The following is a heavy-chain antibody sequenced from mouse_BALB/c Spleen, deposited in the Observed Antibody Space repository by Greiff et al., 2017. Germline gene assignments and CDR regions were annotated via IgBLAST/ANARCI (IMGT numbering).Heavy chain of an antibody. J-gene: IGHJ3*01. Sequence: VQLQQSGAELVRPGASVKMSCTASGFNIKDYYMHWVKQRPEQGLEWIGWIDPENGDTEYAPKFQGKATMTADTSSNTAYLQLSSLTSEDTAVYYCDFYYYGSSPFADWGQGTLVTVSA. CDR2: IDPENGDT. V-gene: IGHV14-4*02. CDR1: GFNIKDYY. CDR3: DFYYYGSSPFAD. D-gene: IGHD1-1*01.